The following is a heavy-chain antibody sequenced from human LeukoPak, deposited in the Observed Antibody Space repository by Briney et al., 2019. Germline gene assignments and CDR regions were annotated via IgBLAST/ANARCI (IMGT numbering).Heavy chain of an antibody. J-gene: IGHJ4*02. CDR2: ISWNSGSI. Sequence: GRSLRLSCAASGFTFDDYAMHWVRQAPGKGLEWVSGISWNSGSIGYADSVKGRFTISRDNAKSSLYLQMNSLRAEDTALYYCAKDQYYDILTGPFDYWGQGTLVTVSS. CDR3: AKDQYYDILTGPFDY. CDR1: GFTFDDYA. V-gene: IGHV3-9*01. D-gene: IGHD3-9*01.